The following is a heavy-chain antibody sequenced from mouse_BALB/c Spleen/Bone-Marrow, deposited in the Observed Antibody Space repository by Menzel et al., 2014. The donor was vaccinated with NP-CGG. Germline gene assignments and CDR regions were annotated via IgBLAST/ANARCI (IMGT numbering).Heavy chain of an antibody. CDR2: INPSNGGT. V-gene: IGHV1S81*02. D-gene: IGHD2-10*02. J-gene: IGHJ4*01. CDR3: AKEYGIKTKDYYALDY. CDR1: GYTFTTYW. Sequence: QVQLQQSGAELVKPGASVKLSCKASGYTFTTYWMHWVRLRPGQGFEWIGEINPSNGGTNYNEKFKRKATLTVDKSSSKAYMQPNSLTCEDSAVYYCAKEYGIKTKDYYALDYWGQGTPVTVSA.